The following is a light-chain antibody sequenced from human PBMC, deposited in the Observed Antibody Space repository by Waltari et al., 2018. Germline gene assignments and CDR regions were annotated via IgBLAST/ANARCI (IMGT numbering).Light chain of an antibody. CDR3: QSYDTSLSVV. CDR1: GSNIGAGYD. V-gene: IGLV1-40*01. J-gene: IGLJ2*01. Sequence: QSVLTQPPSVSGAPGQRVTISCTGGGSNIGAGYDVHWYRQLPGQAPELLIYGVNNRPSGVPDRFFGSLSGTSASLAITGLQAEDEADYYCQSYDTSLSVVFGGGTKLTV. CDR2: GVN.